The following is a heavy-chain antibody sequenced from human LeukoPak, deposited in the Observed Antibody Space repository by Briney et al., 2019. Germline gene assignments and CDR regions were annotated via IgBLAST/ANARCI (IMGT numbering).Heavy chain of an antibody. V-gene: IGHV1-2*06. D-gene: IGHD5-12*01. CDR1: GYTFTAYY. Sequence: GASVKVSCKASGYTFTAYYLHWVRQAPGQGLEWMGRINPNSGGTNYAQKFQGRVTMTRDTSISTAYMELNSLRSDDTAVYYCAREWLRNNWCDPWGQETLVTVSS. J-gene: IGHJ5*02. CDR2: INPNSGGT. CDR3: AREWLRNNWCDP.